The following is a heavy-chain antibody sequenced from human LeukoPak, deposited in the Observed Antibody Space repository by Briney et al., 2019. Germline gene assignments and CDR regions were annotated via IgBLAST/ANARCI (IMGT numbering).Heavy chain of an antibody. V-gene: IGHV3-30*03. CDR3: ARVPSGYHNT. CDR2: ISYDGSNK. J-gene: IGHJ4*02. CDR1: GFTVSSYG. Sequence: GGSLRLSCAASGFTVSSYGMHWVRQAPGKGLGWAAVISYDGSNKYYADSVKGRFTISRDNSKNTLYLQMNSLRAEDTAVYYCARVPSGYHNTGGQGTLVTVSS. D-gene: IGHD5-12*01.